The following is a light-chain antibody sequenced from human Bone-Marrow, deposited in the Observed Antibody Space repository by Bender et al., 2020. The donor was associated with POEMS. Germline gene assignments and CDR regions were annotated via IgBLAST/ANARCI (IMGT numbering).Light chain of an antibody. CDR3: TSYGGTNKLL. V-gene: IGLV2-8*01. Sequence: QSALTQPASVSGSPGQSITISCTGTSSDVGGYNYVSWYQQHPGKAPKLMIYDVSNRPSGVPDRFSGSKSANTASLTVSGLQAEDEADYYCTSYGGTNKLLFGGGTKMTVL. J-gene: IGLJ2*01. CDR2: DVS. CDR1: SSDVGGYNY.